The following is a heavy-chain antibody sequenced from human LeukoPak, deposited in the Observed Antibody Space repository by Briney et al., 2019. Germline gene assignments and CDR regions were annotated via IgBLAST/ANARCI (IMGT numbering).Heavy chain of an antibody. CDR3: AGDYDYVWGSYRHVDY. CDR2: INHSGST. Sequence: SETLSLTCAVYGGSFSGYYWSWIRQPPGKGLEWIGEINHSGSTNYNPSLKSRVTISVVTSKNQFSLKLSSVTAVDTAVYYCAGDYDYVWGSYRHVDYWGQGTLVTVSS. D-gene: IGHD3-16*02. J-gene: IGHJ4*02. V-gene: IGHV4-34*01. CDR1: GGSFSGYY.